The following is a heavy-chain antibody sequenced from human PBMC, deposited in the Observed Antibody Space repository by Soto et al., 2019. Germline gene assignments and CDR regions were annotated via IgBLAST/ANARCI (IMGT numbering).Heavy chain of an antibody. CDR1: GGFVSSGNYY. Sequence: QVQLQQWGAGLLKPSETLSLTCAVYGGFVSSGNYYWSWIRQPPGKGLEWIGEMSHSGGTHFNPSLKSRVTISVDTSKNQFSMKVSSVTGADTALYYCARVERGTATTVVDAFDIWGPGTMVTVSS. V-gene: IGHV4-34*01. CDR3: ARVERGTATTVVDAFDI. D-gene: IGHD1-1*01. CDR2: MSHSGGT. J-gene: IGHJ3*02.